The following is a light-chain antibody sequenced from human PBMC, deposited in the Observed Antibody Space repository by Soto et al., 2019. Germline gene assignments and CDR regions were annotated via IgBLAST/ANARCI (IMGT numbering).Light chain of an antibody. CDR1: SSDVGNYKY. CDR2: EVS. V-gene: IGLV2-14*01. Sequence: QSALPQPASVSGSPGQSITISCTGTSSDVGNYKYVSWYQQHPGKAPKLMIYEVSNRPSGVSNRFSGSKSVNTASLTIYGLQSEDETDYYCFSYTSSGTYVFGTGTKLTVL. CDR3: FSYTSSGTYV. J-gene: IGLJ1*01.